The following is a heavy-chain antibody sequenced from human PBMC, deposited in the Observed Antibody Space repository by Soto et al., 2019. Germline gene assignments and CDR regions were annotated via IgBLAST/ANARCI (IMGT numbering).Heavy chain of an antibody. V-gene: IGHV4-39*07. Sequence: SETLSLTCAVSGGSISSSSYYWGWIRQPPGKGLEWIGSIYYSGSTNYNPSLKSRVTISVDTSKNQFSLKLSSVTAADTAVYYCARVSVVPAATFDYWGQGTLVTVSS. CDR1: GGSISSSSYY. CDR3: ARVSVVPAATFDY. J-gene: IGHJ4*02. D-gene: IGHD2-2*01. CDR2: IYYSGST.